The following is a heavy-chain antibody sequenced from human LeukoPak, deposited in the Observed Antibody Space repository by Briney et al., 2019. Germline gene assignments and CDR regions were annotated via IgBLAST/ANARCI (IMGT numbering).Heavy chain of an antibody. Sequence: SETLSLTCTVSGGSISSYYWSWIRQPPGKGLEWIGYIYYSGSTNYNPSLKSRVTISVDTSKNQFSLKLSSVTAADTAVYYCARVGSRYYGSSGYYSNWFDPWGQGTLVTVSS. V-gene: IGHV4-59*01. J-gene: IGHJ5*02. CDR2: IYYSGST. CDR3: ARVGSRYYGSSGYYSNWFDP. CDR1: GGSISSYY. D-gene: IGHD3-22*01.